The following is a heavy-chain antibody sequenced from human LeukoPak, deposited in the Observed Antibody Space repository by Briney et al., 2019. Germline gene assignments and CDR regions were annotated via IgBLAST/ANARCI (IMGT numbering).Heavy chain of an antibody. Sequence: SETLSLTCAVYGGSFSGYYWSWIRQPPGKGLEWIGEINHSGSTNYNPSLKSRVTISVDTSKNQFSLKLSSVTAADTAVYYCARHRNARIRPFDYWGQGTLVTVSS. CDR2: INHSGST. V-gene: IGHV4-34*01. D-gene: IGHD2-8*01. CDR1: GGSFSGYY. J-gene: IGHJ4*02. CDR3: ARHRNARIRPFDY.